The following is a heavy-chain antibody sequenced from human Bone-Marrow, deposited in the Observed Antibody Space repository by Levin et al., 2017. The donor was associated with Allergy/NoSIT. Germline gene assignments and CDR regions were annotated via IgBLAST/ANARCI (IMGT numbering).Heavy chain of an antibody. CDR1: GFTFSSYS. D-gene: IGHD3-22*01. V-gene: IGHV3-48*02. CDR2: ISSSSSTI. Sequence: GGSLRLSCAASGFTFSSYSMNWVRQAPGKGLEWVSYISSSSSTIYYADSVKGRFTISRDNAKNSLYLQMNSLRDEDTAVYYCAREDDSSGPYYGMDVWGQGTTVTVSS. CDR3: AREDDSSGPYYGMDV. J-gene: IGHJ6*02.